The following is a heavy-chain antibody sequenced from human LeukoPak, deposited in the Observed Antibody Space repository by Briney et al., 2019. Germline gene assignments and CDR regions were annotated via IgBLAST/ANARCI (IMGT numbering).Heavy chain of an antibody. CDR3: ARDRGWSQTYGSGSYGLDY. D-gene: IGHD3-10*01. J-gene: IGHJ4*02. Sequence: GGSLRLSCAAAGFTFSDYGMNWVRQAPGKGVEWVSGISGSGISTYYADSVKGRFAISRDNSRNTLYLQMDSLRPDDTAVYYCARDRGWSQTYGSGSYGLDYWGQGTLVTVSS. CDR2: ISGSGIST. V-gene: IGHV3-23*01. CDR1: GFTFSDYG.